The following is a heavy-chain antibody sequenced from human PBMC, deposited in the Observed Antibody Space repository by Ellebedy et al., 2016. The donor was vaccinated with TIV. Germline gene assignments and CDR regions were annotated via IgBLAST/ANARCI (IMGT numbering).Heavy chain of an antibody. CDR3: ARDPEGPYYYGSGKFDY. CDR1: GYTFTSHI. CDR2: INAGNGDT. D-gene: IGHD3-10*01. Sequence: ASVKVSCXASGYTFTSHIIHWVRQAPGQWLEWLGWINAGNGDTKYSQKFLGRVTITRDTSASTVYMEMSSLRSEDTAVFYCARDPEGPYYYGSGKFDYWGQGTLVTVSS. V-gene: IGHV1-3*01. J-gene: IGHJ4*02.